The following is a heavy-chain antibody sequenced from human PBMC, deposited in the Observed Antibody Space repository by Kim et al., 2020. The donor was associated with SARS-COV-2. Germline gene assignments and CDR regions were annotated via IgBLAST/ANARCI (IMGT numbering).Heavy chain of an antibody. CDR2: LSSDGSLT. D-gene: IGHD2-8*01. CDR3: ARGPEFTPNPWS. Sequence: GGSLRLSCAASGFTFSNHWMHWVRQAPGRGLVWVSRLSSDGSLTEYADSVKGRFTISRDNAKNTLYLQMDSLRAEDTAVYYCARGPEFTPNPWSWGQGTLVIVSS. CDR1: GFTFSNHW. J-gene: IGHJ4*02. V-gene: IGHV3-74*01.